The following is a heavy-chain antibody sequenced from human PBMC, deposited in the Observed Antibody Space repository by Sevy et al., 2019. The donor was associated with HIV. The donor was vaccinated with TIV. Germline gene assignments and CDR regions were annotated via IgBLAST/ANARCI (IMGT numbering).Heavy chain of an antibody. J-gene: IGHJ4*02. CDR1: GFAFSSHA. CDR3: ARDGEDWQLLGEYYFDY. D-gene: IGHD3-10*01. V-gene: IGHV3-30-3*01. Sequence: GGSLRLSCAASGFAFSSHAMHWVRQAPGKGLEWVAVISYDGSNKYYADSVKGRFTISRENSKNTLNLQMNSLRAEETAVYYCARDGEDWQLLGEYYFDYWGQGTLVTVSS. CDR2: ISYDGSNK.